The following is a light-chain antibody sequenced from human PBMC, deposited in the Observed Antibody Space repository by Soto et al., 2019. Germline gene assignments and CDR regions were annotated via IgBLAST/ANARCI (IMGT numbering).Light chain of an antibody. V-gene: IGKV1D-12*01. Sequence: DIQMTQSPSSVSASVGDRVTITCRASQAISTWLAWYQQKHGKAPKLLIYAASNLQTGVPSRFSGSGSGTDFTLTISSLQPEDFATYYYQQANSFPRTFGQGTKVEIK. CDR3: QQANSFPRT. J-gene: IGKJ1*01. CDR1: QAISTW. CDR2: AAS.